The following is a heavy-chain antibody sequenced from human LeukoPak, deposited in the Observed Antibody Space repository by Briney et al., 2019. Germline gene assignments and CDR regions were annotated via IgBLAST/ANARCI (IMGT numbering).Heavy chain of an antibody. CDR1: GFINSGFAFNSYD. Sequence: GGSLRLSCSASGFINSGFAFNSYDMHWVRQAPGKGLEWVSGISGSGGSTYYADSVKGRFTISRDNSKNTLYLHMNSLRAEDTAVYYCVKDSPYYYDSSDYWGQGTLVTVSS. CDR2: ISGSGGST. D-gene: IGHD3-22*01. V-gene: IGHV3-23*01. CDR3: VKDSPYYYDSSDY. J-gene: IGHJ4*02.